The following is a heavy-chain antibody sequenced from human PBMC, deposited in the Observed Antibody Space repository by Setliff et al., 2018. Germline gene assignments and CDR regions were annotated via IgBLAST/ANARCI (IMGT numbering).Heavy chain of an antibody. D-gene: IGHD3-22*01. V-gene: IGHV4-59*01. CDR3: ARLYHNDNSADFRRAPFDV. Sequence: SETLSLTCKVSGDSMIGYYWSWIRQPPGKGLDWIGYVYSGGSPNYSPSFKSRVTMSIDTSKNQFSLKLRSVTAADTAVYYCARLYHNDNSADFRRAPFDVWGQGMMVTVSS. J-gene: IGHJ3*01. CDR2: VYSGGSP. CDR1: GDSMIGYY.